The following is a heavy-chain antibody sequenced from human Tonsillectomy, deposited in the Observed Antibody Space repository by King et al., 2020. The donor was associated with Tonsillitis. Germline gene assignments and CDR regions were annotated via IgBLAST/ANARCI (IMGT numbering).Heavy chain of an antibody. V-gene: IGHV3-23*04. D-gene: IGHD4-23*01. CDR1: GFTFSSYA. Sequence: VQLVESGGGLVQPGGSLRLSCAASGFTFSSYAMSWVRQAPGKGLEWVSAISASGGSTYYADSVKGRLTISRDNSKNTLYLRMTSLRVEDTAVYHCAKQNYGANSADSFDSWGQGALVTVSS. CDR2: ISASGGST. CDR3: AKQNYGANSADSFDS. J-gene: IGHJ4*02.